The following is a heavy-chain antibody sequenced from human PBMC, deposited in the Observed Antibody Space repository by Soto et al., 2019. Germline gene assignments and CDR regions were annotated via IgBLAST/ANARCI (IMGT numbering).Heavy chain of an antibody. CDR1: GYTFNTYY. Sequence: QVQLVQSGAEVRKPGASVKVSCKPSGYTFNTYYLHWPRQAPGQALEWMGVIHPSGGGTTYAQKFLGRVTVTRDTSTTTVFMELSSLRSDDMAVYYCARGGHIAVVTASFDNWGQGTLVTVSS. J-gene: IGHJ4*02. V-gene: IGHV1-46*02. D-gene: IGHD2-21*02. CDR2: IHPSGGGT. CDR3: ARGGHIAVVTASFDN.